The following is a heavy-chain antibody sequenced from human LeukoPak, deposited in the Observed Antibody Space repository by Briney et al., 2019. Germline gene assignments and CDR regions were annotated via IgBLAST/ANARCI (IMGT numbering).Heavy chain of an antibody. CDR2: IYYGGST. D-gene: IGHD3-22*01. CDR1: GGSISSNNYS. Sequence: PSETLSLTCTVSGGSISSNNYSWGWIRQPPGKGLEWIGSIYYGGSTYYNPSLKSRVTISVDTSKNQFSLKLSSVTAADTAVYYCARHNKYYYDRGAFDIWGQGTMVTVSS. CDR3: ARHNKYYYDRGAFDI. V-gene: IGHV4-39*01. J-gene: IGHJ3*02.